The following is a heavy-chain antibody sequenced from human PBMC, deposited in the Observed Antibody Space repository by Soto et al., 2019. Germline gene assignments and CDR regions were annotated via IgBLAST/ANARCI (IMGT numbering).Heavy chain of an antibody. J-gene: IGHJ4*02. V-gene: IGHV3-30-3*01. Sequence: QVQLVESGGGVVQPGRSLRLSCAASGFTFSSYAMHWVRQAPGKGLEWVAVISYDGSNKYYADSVKGRFTISRDNSKNTLYLQMNSLRAEDTAVYYCARRPIVGASWAGGGWGQGTLVTVPS. CDR3: ARRPIVGASWAGGG. D-gene: IGHD1-26*01. CDR2: ISYDGSNK. CDR1: GFTFSSYA.